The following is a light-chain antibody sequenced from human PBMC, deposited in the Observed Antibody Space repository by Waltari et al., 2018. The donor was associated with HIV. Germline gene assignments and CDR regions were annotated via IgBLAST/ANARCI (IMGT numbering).Light chain of an antibody. Sequence: QSVLTQPPSVSGAPGQRVTISCTGNSSNIGAGFDVHWYQQVPAPAPKLLIYGDTNPPSGFPGRFSGSKSGPSASLAITGLQAEDEADYYCQSYDSGLSVVFGGGTKLTVL. CDR2: GDT. CDR1: SSNIGAGFD. V-gene: IGLV1-40*01. CDR3: QSYDSGLSVV. J-gene: IGLJ3*02.